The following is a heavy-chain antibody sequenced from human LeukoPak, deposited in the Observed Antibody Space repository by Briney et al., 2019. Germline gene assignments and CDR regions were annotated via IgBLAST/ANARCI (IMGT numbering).Heavy chain of an antibody. CDR1: GLTFSSYG. J-gene: IGHJ4*02. V-gene: IGHV3-30*02. CDR2: IRYDGSNK. Sequence: GGSLRLSCAASGLTFSSYGMHWVRQAPGKGLEWVAFIRYDGSNKYYADSVKGRFTTTRDNYKNTLYLQMNSLRAEETAVYYCAKARIAAAIFDYWGQGTLVTVSS. D-gene: IGHD6-13*01. CDR3: AKARIAAAIFDY.